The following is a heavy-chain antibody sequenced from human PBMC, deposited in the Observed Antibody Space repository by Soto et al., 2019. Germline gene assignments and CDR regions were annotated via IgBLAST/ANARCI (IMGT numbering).Heavy chain of an antibody. CDR3: ARRVDYVWGTNRFSPYFDY. J-gene: IGHJ4*02. V-gene: IGHV1-69*13. D-gene: IGHD3-16*02. Sequence: ASVKVSCKASGGTFNSYAISWVRQAPGQGLEWMGGIIPIFGTAKYAQKFQGRVTITADESTSTAYMELSSLRSEDTAVYYCARRVDYVWGTNRFSPYFDYWGQGSLVTVSS. CDR2: IIPIFGTA. CDR1: GGTFNSYA.